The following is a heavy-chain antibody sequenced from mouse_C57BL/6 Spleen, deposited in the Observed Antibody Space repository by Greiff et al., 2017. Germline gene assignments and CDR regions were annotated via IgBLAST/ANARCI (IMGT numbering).Heavy chain of an antibody. D-gene: IGHD1-1*01. CDR1: GFNIKNTY. Sequence: VHVKQSVAEPVRPGASVKLSCTASGFNIKNTYMHWVKQRPEQGLEWIGRIDPANGNTKYAPKFQGKATITADTSSNTAYLQLSSLTSEDTAIYYCARSAGGSSYDGYAMDYWGQGTSVTVSS. V-gene: IGHV14-3*01. CDR2: IDPANGNT. J-gene: IGHJ4*01. CDR3: ARSAGGSSYDGYAMDY.